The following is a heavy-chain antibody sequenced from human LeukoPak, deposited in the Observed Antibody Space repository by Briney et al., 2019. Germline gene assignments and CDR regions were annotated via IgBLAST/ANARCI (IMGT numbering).Heavy chain of an antibody. CDR1: GGTFSSYA. V-gene: IGHV1-69*04. J-gene: IGHJ4*02. CDR2: IIPILGIA. CDR3: ARDLPDSSGFLL. Sequence: SVKVSCKASGGTFSSYAISWVRQAPGQGLEWMGRIIPILGIASYAQKFQGRVTMTSDTSTSTVYMALSSLRSEDTAVYYCARDLPDSSGFLLWGQGTLVTVSS. D-gene: IGHD3-22*01.